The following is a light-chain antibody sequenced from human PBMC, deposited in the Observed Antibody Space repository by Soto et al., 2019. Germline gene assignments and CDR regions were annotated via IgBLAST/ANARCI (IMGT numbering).Light chain of an antibody. CDR1: QGIINY. V-gene: IGKV1-27*01. CDR2: AAS. Sequence: DIQMTQSPSSLSASVGDRVTIACRSSQGIINYLACYQQKPGKVPKLLIYAASTLQSGVPSRFSGSGSGTDFTLTISSLQPEDVATYYCQKYNSAPWTFGHGTKVDIK. J-gene: IGKJ1*01. CDR3: QKYNSAPWT.